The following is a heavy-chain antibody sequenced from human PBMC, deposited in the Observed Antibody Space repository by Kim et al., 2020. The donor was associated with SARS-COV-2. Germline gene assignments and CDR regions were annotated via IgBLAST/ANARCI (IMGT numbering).Heavy chain of an antibody. D-gene: IGHD3-10*01. J-gene: IGHJ4*02. CDR3: AREGLWFGELRAFDY. V-gene: IGHV1-2*04. Sequence: ASVKVSCKASGYTFTGYYMHWVRQAPGQGLEWMGWINPNSGGTNYAQKFQGWVTMTRDTSISTAYMELSRLRSDDTAVYYCAREGLWFGELRAFDYWGQGTLVTVSS. CDR2: INPNSGGT. CDR1: GYTFTGYY.